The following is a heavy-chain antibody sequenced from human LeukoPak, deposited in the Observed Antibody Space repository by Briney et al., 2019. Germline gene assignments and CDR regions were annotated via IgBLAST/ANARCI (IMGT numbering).Heavy chain of an antibody. CDR1: GFTFSTYA. V-gene: IGHV3-48*01. CDR3: ARVNYDILTGYPVGFDY. Sequence: GGSLRLSCAASGFTFSTYAMDWVRQAPGKGLEWVSYLSSSSSVIYHADSVKGRFTISRDNAKNSLYLQMNSLRAGDTAVYYCARVNYDILTGYPVGFDYWGQGTLVTVSS. D-gene: IGHD3-9*01. CDR2: LSSSSSVI. J-gene: IGHJ4*02.